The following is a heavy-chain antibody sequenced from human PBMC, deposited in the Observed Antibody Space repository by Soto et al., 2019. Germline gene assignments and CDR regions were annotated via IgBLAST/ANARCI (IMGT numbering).Heavy chain of an antibody. CDR3: ASGIQLWLRQINNGYSG. CDR2: IIPMFGTA. CDR1: GGTFSTYA. D-gene: IGHD5-18*01. Sequence: QVQLVQSGAEVKKPESSVKVSCKAPGGTFSTYAISWVRQAPGQGLGWMGGIIPMFGTANYEQRFQDRVTSTADESRDTVYMEVSSLRPEDAAVYFCASGIQLWLRQINNGYSGWGKGTMVNVSS. J-gene: IGHJ4*02. V-gene: IGHV1-69*12.